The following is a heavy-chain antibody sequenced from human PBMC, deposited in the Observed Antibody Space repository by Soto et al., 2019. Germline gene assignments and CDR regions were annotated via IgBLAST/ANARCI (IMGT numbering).Heavy chain of an antibody. D-gene: IGHD3-10*01. CDR2: IYYSGSA. J-gene: IGHJ6*04. V-gene: IGHV4-61*01. CDR1: GDSVTSVSDY. CDR3: ARGVGFGYYYYHMDL. Sequence: SETLSLTCTVSGDSVTSVSDYWSWIRQPPGKGLEWIGYIYYSGSADYNPSLGSRVTISIDTSKNQFSLKMTSVTAADTAVFFFARGVGFGYYYYHMDLWGKGTTVTVSS.